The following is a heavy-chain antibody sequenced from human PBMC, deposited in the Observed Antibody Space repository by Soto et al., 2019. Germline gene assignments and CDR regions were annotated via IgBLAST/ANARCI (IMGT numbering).Heavy chain of an antibody. CDR1: GGSISSYY. CDR2: IYYSGST. CDR3: ARTLVPAAPYFDY. V-gene: IGHV4-59*08. D-gene: IGHD2-2*01. J-gene: IGHJ4*02. Sequence: SETLSLTCTVSGGSISSYYWSWIRQPPGKGLEWIGYIYYSGSTNYNPSLKSRVTISVDTSKNPFSLKLSSVTAADTAVYYCARTLVPAAPYFDYWGQGTLVTVSS.